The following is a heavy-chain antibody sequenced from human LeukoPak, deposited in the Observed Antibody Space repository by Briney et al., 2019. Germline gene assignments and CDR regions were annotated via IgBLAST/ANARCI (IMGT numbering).Heavy chain of an antibody. V-gene: IGHV3-11*01. CDR3: ARDFGGSYGRYYFDY. CDR1: GFTFSDYY. J-gene: IGHJ4*02. D-gene: IGHD1-26*01. CDR2: ISSSGRTI. Sequence: GGSLRLSCAASGFTFSDYYMSWVRQAPGKGLEWVAYISSSGRTIYYADSVKGRFTISRDNAKNSLYLQMNSLRAEDPAVYYCARDFGGSYGRYYFDYWGQGTLVTVSS.